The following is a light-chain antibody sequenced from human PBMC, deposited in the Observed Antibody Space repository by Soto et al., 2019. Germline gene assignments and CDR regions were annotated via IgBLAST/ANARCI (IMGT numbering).Light chain of an antibody. CDR3: QSYDSSLSGSGVV. Sequence: QSVLTQPPSVSGAPGQRVTISCTGSSSNIGAGYDVHWYQQLPGTAPKLLIYGNSNRPSGVPDRFSGSKSGTSASLAITGLQAGDEADYYCQSYDSSLSGSGVVFGGGTQLTVL. V-gene: IGLV1-40*01. J-gene: IGLJ2*01. CDR1: SSNIGAGYD. CDR2: GNS.